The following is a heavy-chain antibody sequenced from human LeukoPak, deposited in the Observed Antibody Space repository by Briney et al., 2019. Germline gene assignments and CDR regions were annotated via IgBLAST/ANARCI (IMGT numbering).Heavy chain of an antibody. D-gene: IGHD3-3*01. CDR1: GFTFSRHG. J-gene: IGHJ4*02. CDR3: ARDRAWNYFDY. CDR2: ISNDGGRK. V-gene: IGHV3-30*03. Sequence: AGGSLRLSCAASGFTFSRHGMHWVRQAPGKGLEWVAIISNDGGRKYYAHSVEGRFTISRDNSKNTLYLQMDSLRAEDTAVYYCARDRAWNYFDYWGQGTLVTVSS.